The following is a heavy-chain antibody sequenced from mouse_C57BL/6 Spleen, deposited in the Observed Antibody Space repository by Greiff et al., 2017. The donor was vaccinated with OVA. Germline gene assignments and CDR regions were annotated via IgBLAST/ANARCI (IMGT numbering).Heavy chain of an antibody. CDR1: GYTFTSYW. V-gene: IGHV1-59*01. J-gene: IGHJ2*01. CDR2: IDPSDSYT. D-gene: IGHD4-1*01. CDR3: AREKNWDAFDY. Sequence: QVQLQQPGAELVRPGTSVKLSCKASGYTFTSYWMHWVKQRPGQGLEWIGVIDPSDSYTNYNQKFKGKATLTVDTSSSTAYMQLSSLTSEDSAVYYCAREKNWDAFDYWGQGTTLTVSS.